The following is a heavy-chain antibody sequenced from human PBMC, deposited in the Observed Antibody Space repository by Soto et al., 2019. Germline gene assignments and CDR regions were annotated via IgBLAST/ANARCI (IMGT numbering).Heavy chain of an antibody. Sequence: GGSLRLSCAASGFTVSSNYMSWVRQAPGKGLAWVSVIYSGGSSYYADSVKGRFTISIHNSKNTLYLQMNSLRAEDTAVYSCACPCYGSGSYYAFDIGGQGTMVTVSS. D-gene: IGHD3-10*01. CDR1: GFTVSSNY. V-gene: IGHV3-53*04. CDR3: ACPCYGSGSYYAFDI. J-gene: IGHJ3*02. CDR2: IYSGGSS.